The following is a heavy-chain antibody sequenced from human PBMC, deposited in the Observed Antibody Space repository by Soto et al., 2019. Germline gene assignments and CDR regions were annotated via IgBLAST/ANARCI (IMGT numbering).Heavy chain of an antibody. Sequence: SVKVSCKASGGAFSSYAISWVRQGPGQGLEWMGGIIPIFGTANYAQKFQGRVTITADESTSTAYMELSSLRSEDTAVYYCARAGLGGTIFGVVIITPDYNYYGIDVWGQGTTVTVSS. CDR3: ARAGLGGTIFGVVIITPDYNYYGIDV. V-gene: IGHV1-69*13. CDR2: IIPIFGTA. J-gene: IGHJ6*02. CDR1: GGAFSSYA. D-gene: IGHD3-3*01.